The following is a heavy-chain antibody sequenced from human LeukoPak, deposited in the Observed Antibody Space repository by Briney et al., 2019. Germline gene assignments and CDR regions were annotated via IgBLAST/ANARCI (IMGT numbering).Heavy chain of an antibody. Sequence: PSETLSLTCTVSGGSISSFYWSWIRQSPGKGLEWIGYIYYSGSTNYNPSLKSRVTISLDTSKNQFSLKLSSVTAADTAVYYCVYDGASSSSGYCHYYMGVWGKGTTVTVSS. CDR2: IYYSGST. CDR3: VYDGASSSSGYCHYYMGV. D-gene: IGHD6-6*01. CDR1: GGSISSFY. J-gene: IGHJ6*03. V-gene: IGHV4-59*01.